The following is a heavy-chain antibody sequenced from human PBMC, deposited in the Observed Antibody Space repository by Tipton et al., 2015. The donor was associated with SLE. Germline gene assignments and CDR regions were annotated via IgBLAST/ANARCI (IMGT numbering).Heavy chain of an antibody. D-gene: IGHD6-6*01. CDR1: GGSVSSSY. Sequence: LRLSCAVSGGSVSSSYWSWIRQPPGKGLEWIGYIYYSGITYYSPSLKSRVTISLDTSKNQFSLILNSVTAADTAVYYCARQSMAARPDFDFWGQGTLVTVSS. V-gene: IGHV4-59*02. CDR3: ARQSMAARPDFDF. CDR2: IYYSGIT. J-gene: IGHJ4*02.